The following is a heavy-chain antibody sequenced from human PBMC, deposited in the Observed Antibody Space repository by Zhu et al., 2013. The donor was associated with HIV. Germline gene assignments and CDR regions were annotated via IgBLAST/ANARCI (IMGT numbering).Heavy chain of an antibody. CDR2: ISGYNGKA. J-gene: IGHJ1*01. V-gene: IGHV1-18*01. CDR1: GYVFTSFG. Sequence: QVQLVQSGAEMKKPGASVKVSCRASGYVFTSFGISWLRQAPGQRLQWMGWISGYNGKAKYARHLQDRVTMTVDISSSTAYLDLRSLRSDDTAIYYCARGRYYYDHDGYYHEYYQLWGQGTLVTVSS. CDR3: ARGRYYYDHDGYYHEYYQL. D-gene: IGHD3-22*01.